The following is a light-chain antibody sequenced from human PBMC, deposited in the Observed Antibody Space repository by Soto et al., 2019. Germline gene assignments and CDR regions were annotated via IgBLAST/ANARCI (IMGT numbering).Light chain of an antibody. CDR1: QSISRGY. V-gene: IGKV3-15*01. CDR3: QQYNNWSPST. Sequence: EIVMTQSPATLSVSPGDRATLSCRASQSISRGYLAWYQQKPGQAPRLLIYDASTRATGIPARFSGSGSGTEFTLTISSLQSEDFAVYFCQQYNNWSPSTFGQGTKLEIK. CDR2: DAS. J-gene: IGKJ2*02.